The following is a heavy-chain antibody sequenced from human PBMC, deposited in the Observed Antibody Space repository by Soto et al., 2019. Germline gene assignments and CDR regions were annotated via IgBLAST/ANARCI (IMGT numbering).Heavy chain of an antibody. V-gene: IGHV1-69*01. CDR1: GGTFSSYA. CDR2: IIPIFGTA. Sequence: QVQLVQSGAEVKKPGSSVKVSCKASGGTFSSYAISWVRQAPGQGLEWMGGIIPIFGTANYAQKFQGRVTITADQSTSTAYMELSSLRSEDTAVYYCARGGSKYYYDSSGYFDPFDYWGQGTLVTVSS. J-gene: IGHJ4*02. CDR3: ARGGSKYYYDSSGYFDPFDY. D-gene: IGHD3-22*01.